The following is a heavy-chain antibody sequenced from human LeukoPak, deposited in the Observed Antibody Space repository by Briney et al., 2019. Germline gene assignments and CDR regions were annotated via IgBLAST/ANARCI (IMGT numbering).Heavy chain of an antibody. J-gene: IGHJ4*02. D-gene: IGHD5-18*01. Sequence: GGSLRLSCAASGFTFSDYYMSWIRQAPGKGLEWVSSISSSSSYIYYADSVKGRFTISRDNAKNSLYLQMNSLRAEDTAVYYCARTAMDPGTFDYWGQGTLVTVSS. CDR2: ISSSSSYI. CDR3: ARTAMDPGTFDY. V-gene: IGHV3-11*06. CDR1: GFTFSDYY.